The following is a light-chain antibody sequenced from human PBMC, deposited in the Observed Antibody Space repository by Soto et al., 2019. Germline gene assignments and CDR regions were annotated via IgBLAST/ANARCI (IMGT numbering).Light chain of an antibody. Sequence: NFMLTQPHSVSESPGKTVTISCTRSSGSFASNSVQWYQQRPGSSPTTVIYEDNQRPSGVPDRFSGSIDSSSKSASLSISGLKTEDEADYYCQSYDSSNRVFGGGTKLTVL. CDR1: SGSFASNS. CDR3: QSYDSSNRV. J-gene: IGLJ3*02. V-gene: IGLV6-57*01. CDR2: EDN.